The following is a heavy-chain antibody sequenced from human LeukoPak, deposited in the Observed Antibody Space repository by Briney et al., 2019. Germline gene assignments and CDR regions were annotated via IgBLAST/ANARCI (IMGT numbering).Heavy chain of an antibody. J-gene: IGHJ6*03. CDR3: ARVYCSSTSCYVAYYYYYMDV. CDR2: ISSSSSYI. D-gene: IGHD2-2*01. CDR1: GFTFSSYS. V-gene: IGHV3-21*01. Sequence: GGSLRLSCAASGFTFSSYSMNWVRQAPGKGLEWVSSISSSSSYIYYADSVKGRFTISRDNAKNSLYLHMNSLRAEDTAVYYCARVYCSSTSCYVAYYYYYMDVWGKGTTVTVSS.